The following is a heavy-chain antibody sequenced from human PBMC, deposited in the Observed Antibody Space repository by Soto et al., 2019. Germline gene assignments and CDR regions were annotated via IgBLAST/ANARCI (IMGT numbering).Heavy chain of an antibody. V-gene: IGHV1-18*04. CDR2: INPYNGNT. Sequence: QVQLVQSGGGVKRPGASVKVSCKASGYPFTSYGISWVRQAPGQGLEWMGWINPYNGNTKYAQKFQGRVTMTTDTSTTTAYMELRSLSHDDTAVYYCARNLASVNDYWGQGSLVTVSS. J-gene: IGHJ4*02. CDR3: ARNLASVNDY. CDR1: GYPFTSYG.